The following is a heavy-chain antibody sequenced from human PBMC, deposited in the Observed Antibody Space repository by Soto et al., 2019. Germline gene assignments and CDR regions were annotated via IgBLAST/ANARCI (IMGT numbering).Heavy chain of an antibody. Sequence: SVKVSCKASGGTFSSYAISWVRQAPGQGLEWMGGIIPIFGTANYAQKFQGRVTITADESTSTAYMELSSLRSEDTAVYYCARNSVVTATGGWFDPWGQGTLVTVSS. CDR3: ARNSVVTATGGWFDP. D-gene: IGHD2-21*02. CDR1: GGTFSSYA. V-gene: IGHV1-69*13. CDR2: IIPIFGTA. J-gene: IGHJ5*02.